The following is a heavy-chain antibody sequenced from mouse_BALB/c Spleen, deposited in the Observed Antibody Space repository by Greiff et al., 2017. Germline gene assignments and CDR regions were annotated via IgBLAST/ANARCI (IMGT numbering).Heavy chain of an antibody. Sequence: VQLQQSGTVLARPGASVKMSCKASGYTFTSYWMHWVKQRPGQGLEWIGAIYPGNSDTSYNQKFKGKAKLTAVTSTSTAYMELSSLTNEDSAVYYCTRSGGKEAWFAYWGQGTLVTVSA. CDR3: TRSGGKEAWFAY. D-gene: IGHD1-1*02. CDR2: IYPGNSDT. V-gene: IGHV1-5*01. CDR1: GYTFTSYW. J-gene: IGHJ3*01.